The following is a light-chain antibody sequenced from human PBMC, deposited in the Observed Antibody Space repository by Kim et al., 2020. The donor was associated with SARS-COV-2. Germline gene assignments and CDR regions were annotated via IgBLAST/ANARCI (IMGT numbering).Light chain of an antibody. V-gene: IGLV3-9*01. CDR2: RDR. J-gene: IGLJ3*02. CDR1: NIGTKN. CDR3: QVWDSSTGV. Sequence: SYELTQPLSVSVALGQTARITCGGNNIGTKNVHWFQQKPGQAPVLVIYRDRNRPSGIPERFSGSNSGNTATLTISRAQPGDEADYYSQVWDSSTGVFGGGTQLTVL.